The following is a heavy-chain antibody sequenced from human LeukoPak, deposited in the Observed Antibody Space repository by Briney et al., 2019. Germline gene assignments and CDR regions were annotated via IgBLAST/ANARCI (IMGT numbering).Heavy chain of an antibody. CDR1: GFTFSSYW. J-gene: IGHJ4*02. D-gene: IGHD3-9*01. CDR3: AKGKVDSDILTGSDY. CDR2: ISYDGSKK. Sequence: GGSLRLSCAASGFTFSSYWMHWVRQAPGKGLEGVAVISYDGSKKFYADSVKGRFTISRDNYKNPLYLQMNSLRAEDTAVYYCAKGKVDSDILTGSDYWGPGTLVTVSS. V-gene: IGHV3-30*18.